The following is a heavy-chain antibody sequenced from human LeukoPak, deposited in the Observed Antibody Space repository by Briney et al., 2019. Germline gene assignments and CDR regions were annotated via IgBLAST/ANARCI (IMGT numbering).Heavy chain of an antibody. V-gene: IGHV1-2*02. CDR1: GYTFTGEF. D-gene: IGHD6-6*01. CDR3: ARGNIATRRGENWFDP. J-gene: IGHJ5*02. Sequence: GASVKVSCTASGYTFTGEFIHWVRQAPGRGLEWMGWINSDSGGTNYARKLQGRVTMTRDTSISTAYMEPSSLRSDDTAVFYCARGNIATRRGENWFDPWGQGTLVTVSS. CDR2: INSDSGGT.